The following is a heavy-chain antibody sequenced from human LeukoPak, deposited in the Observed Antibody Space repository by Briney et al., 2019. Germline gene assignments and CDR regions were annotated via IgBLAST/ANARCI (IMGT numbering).Heavy chain of an antibody. Sequence: GGSLRLSCAASGFTFSSYSMNWVRQAPGKGLEWVSSISSSSSYIYYADSLKGRFTISRDNAKNSLYLQMNSLRAEDTAVYYCARVSTNADAFDIWGQGTMVTVSS. CDR3: ARVSTNADAFDI. J-gene: IGHJ3*02. V-gene: IGHV3-21*01. CDR1: GFTFSSYS. CDR2: ISSSSSYI. D-gene: IGHD2-2*01.